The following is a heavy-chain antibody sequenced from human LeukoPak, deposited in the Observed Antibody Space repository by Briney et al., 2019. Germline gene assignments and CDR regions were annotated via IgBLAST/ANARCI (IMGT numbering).Heavy chain of an antibody. CDR1: GDSISSGSYY. Sequence: PSETLSLTCTVSGDSISSGSYYWSWIRQPAGKGLEWIGRIYTSGSTYYNPSLKSRVTISVDTSKNQFSLKLSSVTAADTAVYYCARLDRSGDSFGYWGQGTLVTVSS. CDR2: IYTSGST. J-gene: IGHJ4*02. V-gene: IGHV4-61*02. D-gene: IGHD7-27*01. CDR3: ARLDRSGDSFGY.